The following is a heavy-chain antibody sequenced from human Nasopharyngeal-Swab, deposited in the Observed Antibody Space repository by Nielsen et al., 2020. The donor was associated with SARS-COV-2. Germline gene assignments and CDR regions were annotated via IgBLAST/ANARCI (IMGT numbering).Heavy chain of an antibody. CDR1: GGSFSGYY. J-gene: IGHJ5*02. D-gene: IGHD3-10*01. CDR3: AREQIYYGSGSYYPNWFDP. V-gene: IGHV4-34*01. Sequence: GSLRLSCAVYGGSFSGYYWSWIRQPPGKGLEWIGEINLSGSTNYNPSLKSRVTISVDTSKNQFSLKLSSVTAADTAVYYCAREQIYYGSGSYYPNWFDPWGQGTLVTVSS. CDR2: INLSGST.